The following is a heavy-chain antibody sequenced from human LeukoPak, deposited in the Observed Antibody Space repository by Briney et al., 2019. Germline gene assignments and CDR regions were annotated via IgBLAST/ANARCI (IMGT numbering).Heavy chain of an antibody. Sequence: GGSLRLSCAASGFTFSSYGMHWVRQAPGKGLEWVAVISYDGSNKYYADSVKGRFTISRDNSKNTLYLQMNSLRAEDTAVYYCALVHGFYYDFWSGYFPWYYYYYGMDVWGQGTTVTVSS. CDR3: ALVHGFYYDFWSGYFPWYYYYYGMDV. CDR2: ISYDGSNK. CDR1: GFTFSSYG. J-gene: IGHJ6*02. D-gene: IGHD3-3*01. V-gene: IGHV3-30*03.